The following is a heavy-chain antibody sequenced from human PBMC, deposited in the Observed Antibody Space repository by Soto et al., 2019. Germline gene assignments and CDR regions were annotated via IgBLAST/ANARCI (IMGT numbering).Heavy chain of an antibody. D-gene: IGHD6-19*01. CDR1: GFTFSSYA. Sequence: GGSLRLSCAASGFTFSSYAMSWVRQAPGKGLEWVSAISGSGGSTYYADSVKGRSTISRDNSKNTLYLQMNSLRAEDTAVYYCAKDRDSSGWYYPYWGQGTLVTVSS. V-gene: IGHV3-23*01. CDR3: AKDRDSSGWYYPY. J-gene: IGHJ4*02. CDR2: ISGSGGST.